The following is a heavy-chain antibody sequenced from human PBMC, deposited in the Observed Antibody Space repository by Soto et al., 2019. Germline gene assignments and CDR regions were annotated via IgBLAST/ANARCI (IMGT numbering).Heavy chain of an antibody. CDR2: IVNKANSHAT. V-gene: IGHV3-72*01. D-gene: IGHD3-10*01. CDR1: GFIFSDYY. Sequence: EVQLVESGGGVVQPGGSLRLSCAASGFIFSDYYMDWVRQAPGKGLEWVGRIVNKANSHATYYAESVKGRFTISRDDSQNSLFLQVSALKTEDTAVYYCVREYYYAFAFWGQGTLVTVSS. CDR3: VREYYYAFAF. J-gene: IGHJ4*02.